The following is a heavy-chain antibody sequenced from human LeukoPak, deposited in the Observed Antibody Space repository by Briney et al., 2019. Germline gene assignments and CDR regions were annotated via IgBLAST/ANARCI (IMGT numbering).Heavy chain of an antibody. V-gene: IGHV4-59*12. CDR2: IYYGGRS. D-gene: IGHD3-22*01. CDR3: ARGSSGNSFPFDY. CDR1: GGSISSYF. Sequence: SETLFLTCIVSGGSISSYFWSSIRQSPGKGLERVGYIYYGGRSSYNSSVKGRVTISVDTSKNQFSLRLSSVTAADTAVYYCARGSSGNSFPFDYWGQGTLVTVSS. J-gene: IGHJ4*02.